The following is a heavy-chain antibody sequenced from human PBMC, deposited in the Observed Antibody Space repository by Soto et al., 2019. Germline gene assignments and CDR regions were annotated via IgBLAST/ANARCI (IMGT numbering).Heavy chain of an antibody. V-gene: IGHV4-30-4*01. CDR3: AREGVGVHYYYYGMDV. CDR2: IYYSGST. CDR1: GGSISSGDYY. D-gene: IGHD1-26*01. J-gene: IGHJ6*02. Sequence: PSETLSLTCTVSGGSISSGDYYWSWIRQPPGKGLEWIGYIYYSGSTYYNPSLKSRVTISVDTSKNQFSLKLSSVTAADTAVYYCAREGVGVHYYYYGMDVWGQGTTVTVSS.